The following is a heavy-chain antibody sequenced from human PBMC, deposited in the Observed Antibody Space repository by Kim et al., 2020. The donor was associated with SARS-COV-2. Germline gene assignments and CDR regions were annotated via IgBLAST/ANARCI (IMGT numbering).Heavy chain of an antibody. CDR2: INTDTGNP. CDR3: ACVILGTYLYTYY. D-gene: IGHD3-16*02. CDR1: GYTFTNNA. Sequence: ASVKVSCKASGYTFTNNAISWVRQAPGQGLEWMGWINTDTGNPTYAQAFTRRFVFSVDTSVTTAYLQISSLEAEDTALYYCACVILGTYLYTYYWGHGTL. J-gene: IGHJ4*01. V-gene: IGHV7-4-1*02.